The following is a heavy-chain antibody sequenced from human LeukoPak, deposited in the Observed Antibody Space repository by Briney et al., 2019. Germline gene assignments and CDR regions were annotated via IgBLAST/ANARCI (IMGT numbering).Heavy chain of an antibody. CDR3: ARSDDSSGYPPYDAFDI. V-gene: IGHV4-39*01. J-gene: IGHJ3*02. CDR2: IYYRGST. D-gene: IGHD3-22*01. Sequence: SETLSLTCTVSGGSISSSSYYWGWIRQPPGKGLEWIGSIYYRGSTYYNPSLKSRVTISVDTSKNQFSLKLSSVTAADTAVYYCARSDDSSGYPPYDAFDIWGQGTMVTVSS. CDR1: GGSISSSSYY.